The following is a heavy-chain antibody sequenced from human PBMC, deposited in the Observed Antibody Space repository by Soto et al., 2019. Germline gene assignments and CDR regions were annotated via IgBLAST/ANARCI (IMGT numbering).Heavy chain of an antibody. CDR2: IIPILGIA. CDR3: ARFQRGRGFDY. Sequence: QVQLVQSGAEVKKPGSSVKVSCKASGGTFSSYTISWVRQAPGQGLEWMGRIIPILGIANYAQKFQGRVTINADKSTSTAYMELSSLRSEDTAVYYCARFQRGRGFDYWGQGTLVTVSS. V-gene: IGHV1-69*02. CDR1: GGTFSSYT. J-gene: IGHJ4*02. D-gene: IGHD3-10*01.